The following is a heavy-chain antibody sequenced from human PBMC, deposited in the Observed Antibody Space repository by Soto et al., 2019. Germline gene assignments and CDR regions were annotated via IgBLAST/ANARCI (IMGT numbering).Heavy chain of an antibody. V-gene: IGHV2-5*02. CDR2: IYWDDDK. D-gene: IGHD3-22*01. J-gene: IGHJ1*01. CDR3: AHSSHYYDSSGYYAAGEYFQH. Sequence: QITLKESGPTLVKPTQTLTLTCTFSGFSLSTSGVGVGWIRQPPGKALEWLALIYWDDDKRYSPSLKSRLTITKDTSKNQVVLTMTNMDPVDTAPYYCAHSSHYYDSSGYYAAGEYFQHWGQGTLVTVSS. CDR1: GFSLSTSGVG.